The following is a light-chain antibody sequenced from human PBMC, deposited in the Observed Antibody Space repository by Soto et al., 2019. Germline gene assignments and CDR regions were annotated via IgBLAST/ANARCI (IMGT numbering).Light chain of an antibody. V-gene: IGLV1-47*02. Sequence: QSVLTQPPSASGTPGQGVTISCSGTSSNIGRNHVYWYQQLPGTAPQVVIYNNNQRPSGVPDRFSGSKSGTSASLAISGLRSEDEADYHCAAWDDSLSGPVFGGGTKLTVL. CDR3: AAWDDSLSGPV. CDR1: SSNIGRNH. J-gene: IGLJ3*02. CDR2: NNN.